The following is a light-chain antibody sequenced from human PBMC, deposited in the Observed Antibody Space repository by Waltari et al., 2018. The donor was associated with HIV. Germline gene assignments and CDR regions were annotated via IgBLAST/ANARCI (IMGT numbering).Light chain of an antibody. V-gene: IGKV1-33*01. Sequence: DIQMTQSPSSLSASIGDRVTITCQASQDISNYLNWYQQKPGKAPKLLIYDASNLQTGVPSRFSGSGSGTDFTFTISNLQPEDIATYYCQQYDNLPRTFGPGTKVGIK. J-gene: IGKJ3*01. CDR2: DAS. CDR3: QQYDNLPRT. CDR1: QDISNY.